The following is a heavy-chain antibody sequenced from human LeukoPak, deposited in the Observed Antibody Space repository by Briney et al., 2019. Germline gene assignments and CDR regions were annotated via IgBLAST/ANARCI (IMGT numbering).Heavy chain of an antibody. Sequence: SETLSLTCTVSGGSISSGSYYWSWIRQPAGKGLEWIGRIYTSGSTNYNPSLKSRVTISVDTSKNQFSLKLSSVTAADTAVYYCAREEYQPLGTYYYYYMDVWGKGTTVTVSS. J-gene: IGHJ6*03. CDR1: GGSISSGSYY. CDR2: IYTSGST. CDR3: AREEYQPLGTYYYYYMDV. V-gene: IGHV4-61*02. D-gene: IGHD2-2*01.